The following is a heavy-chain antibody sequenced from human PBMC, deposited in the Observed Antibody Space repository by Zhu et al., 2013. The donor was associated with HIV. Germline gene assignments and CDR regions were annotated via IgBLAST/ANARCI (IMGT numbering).Heavy chain of an antibody. J-gene: IGHJ4*02. CDR3: VRVYYDSSGFKNPDY. V-gene: IGHV1-69*11. CDR1: GGTFRNSA. D-gene: IGHD3-22*01. Sequence: QVQLVQSGTEVKRPESSVKVSCKASGGTFRNSAVNWVRQAPGQGLEWMGGITPILGTTNYAQKFQGRITITADESTNTVYMELSNLRYEDTAVYYCVRVYYDSSGFKNPDYWGQGTLVAVSS. CDR2: ITPILGTT.